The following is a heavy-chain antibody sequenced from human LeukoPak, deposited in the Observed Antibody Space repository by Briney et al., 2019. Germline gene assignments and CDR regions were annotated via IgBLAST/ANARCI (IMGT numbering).Heavy chain of an antibody. Sequence: GGSLRLSCAASGFTFSSYGMHWVRQAPGKGLEWVAVISYDGSNKYYADSVKGRFTISRDNSKNTLYLQMNSLRAEDTAVYYCAKDRSGRAGVFDYWGQGTLVTVPS. V-gene: IGHV3-30*18. J-gene: IGHJ4*02. CDR2: ISYDGSNK. CDR3: AKDRSGRAGVFDY. D-gene: IGHD2-15*01. CDR1: GFTFSSYG.